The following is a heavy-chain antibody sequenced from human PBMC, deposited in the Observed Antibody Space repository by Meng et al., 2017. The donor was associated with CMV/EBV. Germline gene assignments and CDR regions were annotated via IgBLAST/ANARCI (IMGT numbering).Heavy chain of an antibody. CDR1: GFTFSSYE. V-gene: IGHV3-48*03. CDR3: ARAEDLRFEYYYGMDV. CDR2: ISSSGSTI. D-gene: IGHD3-3*01. J-gene: IGHJ6*02. Sequence: GESLKISCAASGFTFSSYEMNWVRQAPGKGLEWVSYISSSGSTIYYADSVKSRFTISRDNAKNSLYLQMNSLRAEDTAVYYCARAEDLRFEYYYGMDVWGQGTTVTVSS.